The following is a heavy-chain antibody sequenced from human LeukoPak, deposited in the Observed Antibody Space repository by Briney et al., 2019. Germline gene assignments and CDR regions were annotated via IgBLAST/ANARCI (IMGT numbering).Heavy chain of an antibody. V-gene: IGHV4-59*11. Sequence: SETLSLTCTVSGGSISSHYWSWIRQPPGKGLEWIGYIYYRGSTNYNPSLKSRVTISVDTSKNQFSLKLSSVTAADTAVYYCARTQVRYSGSYYDYWGQGTLVTVSS. CDR2: IYYRGST. D-gene: IGHD1-26*01. CDR1: GGSISSHY. CDR3: ARTQVRYSGSYYDY. J-gene: IGHJ4*02.